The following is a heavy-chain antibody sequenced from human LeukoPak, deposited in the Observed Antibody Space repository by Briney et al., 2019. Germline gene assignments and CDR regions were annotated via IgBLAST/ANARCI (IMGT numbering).Heavy chain of an antibody. D-gene: IGHD6-25*01. Sequence: PSETLSLTCAVSGYSISSGYYWGWVRQPPGKGLEWSGNIHHTGSTYHSPSLKSRVLISVDTSKHQFFMKLPSVTGADTAVYYCARVLPGAANWFDPWGQGTLVAVSS. CDR2: IHHTGST. V-gene: IGHV4-38-2*01. J-gene: IGHJ5*02. CDR1: GYSISSGYY. CDR3: ARVLPGAANWFDP.